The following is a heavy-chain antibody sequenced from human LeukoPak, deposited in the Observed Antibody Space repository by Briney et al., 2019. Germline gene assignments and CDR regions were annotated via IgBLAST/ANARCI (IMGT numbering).Heavy chain of an antibody. Sequence: SVKVSCKASGGTFISYAISWVRQAPGQGLEWMGGIIPIFGTASYTQKFLGRVTITADESTSTAYMELSSLRSEDTAVYYCARINLSRYYYDGSGYQAFDIWGQGTMVTVSS. D-gene: IGHD3-22*01. CDR1: GGTFISYA. CDR2: IIPIFGTA. V-gene: IGHV1-69*13. CDR3: ARINLSRYYYDGSGYQAFDI. J-gene: IGHJ3*02.